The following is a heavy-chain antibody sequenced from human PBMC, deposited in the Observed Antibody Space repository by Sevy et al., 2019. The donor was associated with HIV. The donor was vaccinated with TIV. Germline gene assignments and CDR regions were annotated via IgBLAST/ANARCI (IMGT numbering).Heavy chain of an antibody. Sequence: ASVKVSCKASGYTFTSYDINWVRQATGQGLEWMGWMNPNSGKTGYAQKFQGRVTMTRNTSISTAYMELSSLRSEDTAVYYCTRRDYNWNDYGWFDPWGQGTLVTVSS. CDR2: MNPNSGKT. V-gene: IGHV1-8*01. CDR1: GYTFTSYD. CDR3: TRRDYNWNDYGWFDP. J-gene: IGHJ5*02. D-gene: IGHD1-20*01.